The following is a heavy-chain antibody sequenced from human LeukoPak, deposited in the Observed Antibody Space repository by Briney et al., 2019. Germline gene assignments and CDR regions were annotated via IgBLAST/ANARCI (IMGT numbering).Heavy chain of an antibody. Sequence: GGSLRLSCAASGLTFSGYWMHWVRQAPGKGLVWVSRIKSDATTTTYADSVKGRFTISRDNGKNTVYLQMDSLRAEDTAVYYCARDLYGSGSFYAFDIWGQGTMVTVSS. CDR2: IKSDATTT. V-gene: IGHV3-74*01. J-gene: IGHJ3*02. CDR3: ARDLYGSGSFYAFDI. CDR1: GLTFSGYW. D-gene: IGHD3-10*01.